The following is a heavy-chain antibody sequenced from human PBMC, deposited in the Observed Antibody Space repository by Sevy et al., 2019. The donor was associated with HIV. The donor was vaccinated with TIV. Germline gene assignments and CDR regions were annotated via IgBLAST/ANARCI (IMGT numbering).Heavy chain of an antibody. CDR2: ISGSGGST. J-gene: IGHJ4*02. V-gene: IGHV3-23*01. CDR3: AKDSYFDNTLFDY. CDR1: GVTISNYA. D-gene: IGHD3-22*01. Sequence: GGSLRLSCATSGVTISNYAMNWVRQAPGKGLEWVPGISGSGGSTYYADSVKGRFTISRDNSKNTLYLQMNSLRAEDTAVYYCAKDSYFDNTLFDYWGQGTLVTVSS.